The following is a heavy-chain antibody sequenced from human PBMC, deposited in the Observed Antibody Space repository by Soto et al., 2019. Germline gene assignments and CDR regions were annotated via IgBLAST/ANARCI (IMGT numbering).Heavy chain of an antibody. CDR3: VKDHGPYPLNLEL. Sequence: GGSPEVGGSASGVTVSDSGIHWVRQGPGKGLGYVAAITNNGGSTYYADAMNGRFTISRDNSKSTVFLQMSSLRPEDTAIYYCVKDHGPYPLNLELWGLGTLVPSPS. J-gene: IGHJ4*02. V-gene: IGHV3-64D*06. CDR1: GVTVSDSG. CDR2: ITNNGGST. D-gene: IGHD3-10*01.